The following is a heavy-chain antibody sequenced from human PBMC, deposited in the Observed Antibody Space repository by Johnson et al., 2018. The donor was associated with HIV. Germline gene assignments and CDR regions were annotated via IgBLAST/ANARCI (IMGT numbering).Heavy chain of an antibody. J-gene: IGHJ1*01. Sequence: VQLVESGGGLVQPRGSLRLSCAASGFNFSDHYMDWVRQAPGKGLEWVSIVYSGGSTYYTDSVKGRFSISRDNSKNTLYLQMNSLRAEDTALYYCAKDCSISSWAMWG. CDR2: VYSGGST. D-gene: IGHD2-2*01. CDR1: GFNFSDHY. CDR3: AKDCSISSWAM. V-gene: IGHV3-66*02.